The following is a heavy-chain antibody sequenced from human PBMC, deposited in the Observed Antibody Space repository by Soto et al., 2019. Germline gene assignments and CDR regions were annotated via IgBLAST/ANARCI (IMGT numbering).Heavy chain of an antibody. CDR1: GGSISSGDYY. CDR2: IYYSGST. V-gene: IGHV4-30-4*01. J-gene: IGHJ6*02. D-gene: IGHD3-10*01. Sequence: SETLSLTCTVSGGSISSGDYYWSWIRQPPGKGLEWIGYIYYSGSTYYNTSLKSRVTISVDTSKNQFSLKLSSVTAADTVVYYCARVFGFGGMDVWGQGTTVTVSS. CDR3: ARVFGFGGMDV.